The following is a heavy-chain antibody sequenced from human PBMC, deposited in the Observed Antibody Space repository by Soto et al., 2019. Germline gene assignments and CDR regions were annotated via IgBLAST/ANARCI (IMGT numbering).Heavy chain of an antibody. CDR1: GFTFSSYA. Sequence: PGGSLRLSCAASGFTFSSYAMSWVRQAPGKGLEWVSAISGSGGGTYYADSVKGRFTISRDNSKNTLYLQMNSLRAEDTAVYYCAKGKTQQNYYNYFDYWGQGTLVTVSS. V-gene: IGHV3-23*01. CDR3: AKGKTQQNYYNYFDY. D-gene: IGHD3-10*01. CDR2: ISGSGGGT. J-gene: IGHJ4*02.